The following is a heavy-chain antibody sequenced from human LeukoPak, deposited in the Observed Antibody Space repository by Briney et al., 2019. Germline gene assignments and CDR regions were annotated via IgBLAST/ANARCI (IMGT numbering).Heavy chain of an antibody. J-gene: IGHJ5*02. Sequence: SETLSLTCTVSGGSIISSSSSSYYWGWIRQSPGKGPEWVGGIYYSGTTYYNPSLKSRVTISVDTSKSQFSLRLSSVTAADTAVYYCARDSAPWGQGTLVTVSS. CDR1: GGSIISSSSSSYY. CDR2: IYYSGTT. V-gene: IGHV4-39*07. CDR3: ARDSAP.